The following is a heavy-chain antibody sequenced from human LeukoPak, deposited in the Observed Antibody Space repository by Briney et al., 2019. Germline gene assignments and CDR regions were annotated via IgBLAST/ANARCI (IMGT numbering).Heavy chain of an antibody. Sequence: GGSLRLSCAASGFTFSSYAMSWVRQAPGKGLEWVSAISGSGGSTYYADSVKGRFTISRDNAKNSLYLQMNSLRAEDTALYHCARVYSSDFDYWGQGTLVTVSS. D-gene: IGHD6-19*01. CDR2: ISGSGGST. CDR3: ARVYSSDFDY. CDR1: GFTFSSYA. V-gene: IGHV3-23*01. J-gene: IGHJ4*02.